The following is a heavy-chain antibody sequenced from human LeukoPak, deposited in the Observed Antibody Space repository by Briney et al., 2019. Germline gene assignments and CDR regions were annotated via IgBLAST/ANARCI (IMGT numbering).Heavy chain of an antibody. Sequence: GGSLRLSCAASGFTLSSYGIHWVRQAPGKGLEWVAFIRYDGSNKYYADSVKGRFTISRDNSKNTLYLQMNSLRVEDTAVYYCARRWSFDYWGQGTLVTVSS. CDR2: IRYDGSNK. V-gene: IGHV3-30*02. D-gene: IGHD6-13*01. J-gene: IGHJ4*02. CDR3: ARRWSFDY. CDR1: GFTLSSYG.